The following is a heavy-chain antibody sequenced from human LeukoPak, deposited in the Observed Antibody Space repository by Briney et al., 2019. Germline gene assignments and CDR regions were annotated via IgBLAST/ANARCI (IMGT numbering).Heavy chain of an antibody. D-gene: IGHD3-3*01. V-gene: IGHV3-64*01. J-gene: IGHJ4*02. Sequence: VQPGGSLRLSCAASGFTFSSYAMHWVRQAPGKGLEYVSAISSNGGSTYYASSVKGRFTISRDNSKNTLYLQMGSLRAEDMAVYYCARSSVEVTIFGVVIIGPPDYWGQGTLVTVSS. CDR3: ARSSVEVTIFGVVIIGPPDY. CDR1: GFTFSSYA. CDR2: ISSNGGST.